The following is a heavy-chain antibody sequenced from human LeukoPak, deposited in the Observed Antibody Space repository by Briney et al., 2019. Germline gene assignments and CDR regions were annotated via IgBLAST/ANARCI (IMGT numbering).Heavy chain of an antibody. V-gene: IGHV1-69*04. D-gene: IGHD4-17*01. CDR2: IIPILGIA. J-gene: IGHJ5*02. Sequence: SVKVSCKASGGTFSSYAISWVRQAPGQGLEWMGRIIPILGIANYAQKFQGRVTITADKSTSTAYMELSSLRSEDTAVYYCARLLDDYGDYVRERFDPWGQGTLVTVSS. CDR1: GGTFSSYA. CDR3: ARLLDDYGDYVRERFDP.